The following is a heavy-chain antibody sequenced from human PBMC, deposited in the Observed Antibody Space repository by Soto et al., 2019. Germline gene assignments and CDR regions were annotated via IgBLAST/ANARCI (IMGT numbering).Heavy chain of an antibody. CDR3: AIDQYDILTGPNY. D-gene: IGHD3-9*01. Sequence: QVQLVESGGGVVQPGRSLRLSCAASGFTFSGYAMHWVRQAPGKGLEWVAVISYDGSNKYYADSVKGRFTISRDNSKNTLYLQMHGLRPEDAAVYYCAIDQYDILTGPNYWGQGTLVTVSS. CDR2: ISYDGSNK. V-gene: IGHV3-30-3*01. CDR1: GFTFSGYA. J-gene: IGHJ4*02.